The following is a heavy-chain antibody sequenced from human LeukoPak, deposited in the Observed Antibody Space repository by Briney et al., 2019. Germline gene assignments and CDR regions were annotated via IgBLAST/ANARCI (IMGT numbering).Heavy chain of an antibody. CDR2: VSYDGSSK. CDR1: GFTLSSFG. D-gene: IGHD6-19*01. CDR3: AKDLSYSTDWPYFDY. Sequence: GGSLRLSCAASGFTLSSFGMHWVRQAPGKGLEWVAIVSYDGSSKYYADSVKGRFTISRDNSNNTLYLQLNSLRIEDTAVYYCAKDLSYSTDWPYFDYWGQGTLVTVSS. J-gene: IGHJ4*02. V-gene: IGHV3-30*18.